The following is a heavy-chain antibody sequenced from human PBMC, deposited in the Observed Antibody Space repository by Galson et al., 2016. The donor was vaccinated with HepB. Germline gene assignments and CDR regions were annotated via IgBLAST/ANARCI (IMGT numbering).Heavy chain of an antibody. CDR1: GDSVNTTAYY. D-gene: IGHD4-23*01. J-gene: IGHJ6*02. CDR3: ARGTHHGGYNGLDV. V-gene: IGHV4-31*03. CDR2: ISYSGST. Sequence: TLSLTCTVSGDSVNTTAYYWSWIRQHPGKGLEWIGNISYSGSTSYNPSLRSRITISVDTSKNHFSLHVSSLTAAATAVYYRARGTHHGGYNGLDVRGQGTTVTVSS.